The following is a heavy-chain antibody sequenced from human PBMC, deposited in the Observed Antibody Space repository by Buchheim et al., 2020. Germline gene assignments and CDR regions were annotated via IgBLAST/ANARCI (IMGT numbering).Heavy chain of an antibody. Sequence: QVQLVQSGAEVKKPGASVKVSCKASGYTFTSYYMHWVRQAPGQGLEWMGIINPSGGSTSYAQKFQGRVTMTRDKSTSTVYMELISLRSEDTAVYYCASSTPYYDSSGPFDYWGQGTL. V-gene: IGHV1-46*01. CDR1: GYTFTSYY. D-gene: IGHD3-22*01. CDR2: INPSGGST. CDR3: ASSTPYYDSSGPFDY. J-gene: IGHJ4*02.